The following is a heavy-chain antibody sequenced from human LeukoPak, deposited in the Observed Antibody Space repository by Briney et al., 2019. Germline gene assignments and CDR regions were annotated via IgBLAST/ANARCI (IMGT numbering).Heavy chain of an antibody. V-gene: IGHV3-11*01. D-gene: IGHD6-13*01. CDR1: GFTFSDYY. CDR3: VRGSRRKGNYSYGMDV. CDR2: ISSSGSTI. Sequence: GGPLRLSCAASGFTFSDYYMSWIRQAPGKGMEWVSYISSSGSTIYYADSVKGRFTISRDNAKNSLYLQMNSLRAEDTAVYYCVRGSRRKGNYSYGMDVWGQGTTVTVSS. J-gene: IGHJ6*02.